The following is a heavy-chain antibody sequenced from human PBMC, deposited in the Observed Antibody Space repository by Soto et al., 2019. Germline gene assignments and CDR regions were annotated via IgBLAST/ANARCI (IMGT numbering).Heavy chain of an antibody. Sequence: EVQLVQSGGGLIQPGGSLRLSCAASGFTVSSSNMGWVRQAPGRGLEWVSVIYIGGSTYYADSVKGRFTISRDNSKNTLDLQMSSLTAEDTAVYYCTREARAAAGTDWGQGTLVTISS. CDR3: TREARAAAGTD. D-gene: IGHD6-13*01. CDR1: GFTVSSSN. J-gene: IGHJ4*02. CDR2: IYIGGST. V-gene: IGHV3-53*01.